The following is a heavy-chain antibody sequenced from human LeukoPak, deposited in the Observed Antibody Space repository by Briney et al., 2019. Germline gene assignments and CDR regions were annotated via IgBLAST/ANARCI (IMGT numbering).Heavy chain of an antibody. D-gene: IGHD2-15*01. CDR1: GFTFGDYA. CDR2: IRSKAYGGTT. V-gene: IGHV3-49*04. Sequence: GGSLILSCTASGFTFGDYAMTWVRQAPGKGLEWVGFIRSKAYGGTTEYAASVKGRFTISRDDSKSIAYLQMNSLKTEDTAVYYCTRSGSGGSCFSCWFDPWGQGTLVTVSP. CDR3: TRSGSGGSCFSCWFDP. J-gene: IGHJ5*02.